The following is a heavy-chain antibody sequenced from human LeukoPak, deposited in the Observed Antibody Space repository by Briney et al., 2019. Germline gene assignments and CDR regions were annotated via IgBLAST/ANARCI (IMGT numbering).Heavy chain of an antibody. CDR1: GGSFSGYY. V-gene: IGHV4-34*01. Sequence: SETLSLTCAVYGGSFSGYYWSWIRQPPGKGLEWIGSIYYSGSTYYNPSLKSRVTISVDTSKNQFSLKLSSVTAADTAVYYCASRGHGSSSGWYGRGFDPWGQGTLVTVSS. J-gene: IGHJ5*02. D-gene: IGHD6-19*01. CDR2: IYYSGST. CDR3: ASRGHGSSSGWYGRGFDP.